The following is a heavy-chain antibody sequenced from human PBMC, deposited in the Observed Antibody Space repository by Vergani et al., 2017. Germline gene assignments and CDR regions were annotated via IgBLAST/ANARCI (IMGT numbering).Heavy chain of an antibody. CDR3: ARYXSSSWPYYYYYMDF. J-gene: IGHJ6*03. Sequence: QVQLVQSGAEVKKPGASVQVSCKASGYTFTGYYMHWVRQAPGQGLEWMGWINPNSGGTNYAQKFQGRVTMTRDTSISTAYMELSRLRSDDTAVYYCARYXSSSWPYYYYYMDFWGKGTTVTVSS. D-gene: IGHD6-13*01. V-gene: IGHV1-2*02. CDR1: GYTFTGYY. CDR2: INPNSGGT.